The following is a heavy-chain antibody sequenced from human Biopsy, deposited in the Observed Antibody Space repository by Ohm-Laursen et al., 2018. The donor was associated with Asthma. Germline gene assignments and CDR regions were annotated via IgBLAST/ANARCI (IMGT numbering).Heavy chain of an antibody. CDR3: VRWRSGYPDHYSDF. Sequence: SLRLSCAAAGFTFSNYGMHWVRQAPGKGLEWVALISSDVREWYADSVKGRFTISRDNSKNTLDLQIDSLRGDDTAVYYCVRWRSGYPDHYSDFWGLGTLVTVSS. D-gene: IGHD2-21*01. V-gene: IGHV3-30*03. J-gene: IGHJ4*02. CDR2: ISSDVRE. CDR1: GFTFSNYG.